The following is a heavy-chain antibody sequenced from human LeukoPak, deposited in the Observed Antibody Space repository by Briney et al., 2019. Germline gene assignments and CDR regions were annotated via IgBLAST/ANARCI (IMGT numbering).Heavy chain of an antibody. Sequence: GSLRLSCAFSGLTFRSYWMNWVRQAPGKGLEWVANINPGGNEIRSVDSVKGRSIISRDNAKNSLDLQMSSLRVEDTAVYYCMCWGTDNHWGQGILVTVSS. V-gene: IGHV3-7*01. J-gene: IGHJ4*02. CDR1: GLTFRSYW. CDR3: MCWGTDNH. D-gene: IGHD7-27*01. CDR2: INPGGNEI.